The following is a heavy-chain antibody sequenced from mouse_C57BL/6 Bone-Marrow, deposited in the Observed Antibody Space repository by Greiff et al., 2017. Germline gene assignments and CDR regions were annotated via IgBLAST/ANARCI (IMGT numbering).Heavy chain of an antibody. Sequence: QVQLQQSGAELARPGASVKLSCKASGYTFTSYGISWVKQRTGQGLEWIGEIYPRSGNTYYNEKFKGKATLTADKSSSTAYMELRSLTSEDSAVYFCARPLYYVDYWGQGTTLTVSS. V-gene: IGHV1-81*01. CDR3: ARPLYYVDY. CDR2: IYPRSGNT. CDR1: GYTFTSYG. J-gene: IGHJ2*01.